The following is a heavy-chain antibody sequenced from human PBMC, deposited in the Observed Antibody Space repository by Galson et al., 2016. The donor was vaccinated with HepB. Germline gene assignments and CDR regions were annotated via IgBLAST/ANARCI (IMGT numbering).Heavy chain of an antibody. J-gene: IGHJ4*02. Sequence: SLRLSCAASGLTFSRYSMNWVRQAPGKGLEWVSYISSSSSTIHYADSVKGRFTISRDNAKNSLYLQMNSLRDEDTALYYCAREIPSRGKSDYWGQGTLVTVSS. CDR2: ISSSSSTI. CDR3: AREIPSRGKSDY. D-gene: IGHD3-10*01. V-gene: IGHV3-48*02. CDR1: GLTFSRYS.